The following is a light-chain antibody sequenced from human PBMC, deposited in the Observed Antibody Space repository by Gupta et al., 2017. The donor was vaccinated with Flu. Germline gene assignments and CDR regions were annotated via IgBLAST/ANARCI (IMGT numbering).Light chain of an antibody. CDR3: QTWDNSAAV. CDR1: KLGEKY. CDR2: EDD. V-gene: IGLV3-1*01. J-gene: IGLJ2*01. Sequence: SYELSQPPSVSVSPGQTASITCSGQKLGEKYAYWFQQKSGQSPLVVIYEDDKRPSGIPERFSGSNSGNTATLTISGTQAMDEADYYCQTWDNSAAVFGGGTKLSVL.